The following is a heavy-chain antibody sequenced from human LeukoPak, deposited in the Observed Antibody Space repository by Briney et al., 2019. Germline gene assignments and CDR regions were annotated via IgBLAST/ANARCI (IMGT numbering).Heavy chain of an antibody. CDR2: ISGSGSTI. D-gene: IGHD3-10*02. Sequence: GGSLRLSCAVSASTFGSYEMNWFRQAPGKGLEWVSYISGSGSTIYYADSVKGRFTISRDNAKNSLYLQMNSLRAEDTAVYYCAELGITMIGGVWGKGTTVTISS. CDR1: ASTFGSYE. CDR3: AELGITMIGGV. J-gene: IGHJ6*04. V-gene: IGHV3-48*03.